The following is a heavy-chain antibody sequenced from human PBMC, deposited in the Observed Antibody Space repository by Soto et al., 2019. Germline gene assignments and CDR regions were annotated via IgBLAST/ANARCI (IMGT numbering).Heavy chain of an antibody. CDR1: GGSFSGYY. CDR2: INHSGST. J-gene: IGHJ4*02. D-gene: IGHD2-2*01. Sequence: QVQLQQWGAGLLKPSETLSLTCAVYGGSFSGYYWSWIRQPPGKGLEWIGEINHSGSTNYNPSLKIRVTISVDTSKNQFSLKLSSVTAADTAVYYCARVFRYCSSTSCSPLYYFDYWGQGTLVTVSS. V-gene: IGHV4-34*01. CDR3: ARVFRYCSSTSCSPLYYFDY.